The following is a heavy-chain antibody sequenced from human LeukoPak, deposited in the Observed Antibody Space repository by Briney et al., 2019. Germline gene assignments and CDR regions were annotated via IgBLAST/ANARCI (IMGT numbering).Heavy chain of an antibody. V-gene: IGHV3-30*18. CDR3: AKDNLVIGSFDY. D-gene: IGHD2-21*01. J-gene: IGHJ4*02. CDR1: GFTFSSYG. Sequence: GGSLRLSCAASGFTFSSYGMHWVRQAPGKGLEWVAVISYDGSNKYYADSVKGRFTISRDNSKNTLYLQMNSLRAEDTAVYYCAKDNLVIGSFDYWGQGTLVTVSS. CDR2: ISYDGSNK.